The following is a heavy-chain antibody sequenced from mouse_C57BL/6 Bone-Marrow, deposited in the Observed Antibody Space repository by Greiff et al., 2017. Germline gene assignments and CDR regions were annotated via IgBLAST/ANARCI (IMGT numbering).Heavy chain of an antibody. CDR3: ATAYDGYYAFFDY. J-gene: IGHJ2*01. CDR1: GFPLTSYG. Sequence: QVQLKESGPGLVKPSQSLSITCTVSGFPLTSYGVHWVRQSPGTGLEWLEVIWRGGSTDYIAALLSRLSLTKDNSKSQVFFKMNSLQADDTAIYYCATAYDGYYAFFDYWGQGTTLTVSS. D-gene: IGHD2-3*01. V-gene: IGHV2-5*01. CDR2: IWRGGST.